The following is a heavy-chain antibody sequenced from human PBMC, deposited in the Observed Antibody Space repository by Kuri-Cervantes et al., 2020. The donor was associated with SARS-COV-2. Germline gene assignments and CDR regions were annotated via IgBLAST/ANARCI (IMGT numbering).Heavy chain of an antibody. CDR1: GYTFTGYY. V-gene: IGHV1-2*02. CDR2: INPNSGGT. Sequence: ASVKVSCKASGYTFTGYYMHWVRQAPGQGLEWMGWINPNSGGTSYAQKFQGRVTMTRDTSTSTVYMELRSLISDDTAVYYCARSSSGSYSDFEFWGQGTLVTVSS. CDR3: ARSSSGSYSDFEF. J-gene: IGHJ4*02. D-gene: IGHD1-26*01.